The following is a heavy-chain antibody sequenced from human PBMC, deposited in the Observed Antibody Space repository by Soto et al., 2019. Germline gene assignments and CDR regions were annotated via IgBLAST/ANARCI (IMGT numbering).Heavy chain of an antibody. D-gene: IGHD2-15*01. J-gene: IGHJ6*02. CDR3: ARVIDCSGGSCYYYGMDV. Sequence: QVQLQQWGAGLLKPSETLSLTCAVYGGSFSGYYWSWIRQPPGKGLEWVGEINHSGSTNYNPSLKSRVTISVDTSKKQFSLTLSSVTAADTAVYYCARVIDCSGGSCYYYGMDVWGQGTTVTVSS. V-gene: IGHV4-34*01. CDR1: GGSFSGYY. CDR2: INHSGST.